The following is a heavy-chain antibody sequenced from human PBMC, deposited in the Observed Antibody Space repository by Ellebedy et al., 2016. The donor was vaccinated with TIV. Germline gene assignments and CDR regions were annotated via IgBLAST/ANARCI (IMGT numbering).Heavy chain of an antibody. Sequence: GGSLRLXCAAPQFTFSTHGMHWVRQAPGKGLEWLAVISHDGSTKDYADSMKGRLTVSRDNSKNTLYLQMNSLRDEDTAVYYCARSQTVLWIYDAFDIWGQGTMVTVSS. V-gene: IGHV3-30*03. CDR1: QFTFSTHG. D-gene: IGHD2-21*01. CDR3: ARSQTVLWIYDAFDI. J-gene: IGHJ3*02. CDR2: ISHDGSTK.